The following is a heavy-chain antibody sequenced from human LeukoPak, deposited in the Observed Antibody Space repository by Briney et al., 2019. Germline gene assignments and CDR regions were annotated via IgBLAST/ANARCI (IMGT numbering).Heavy chain of an antibody. D-gene: IGHD3-3*01. Sequence: GGSLRLSCAASGFSFIGYAMTWVRQAPGKGLEWVSAISNSVDTIYYADSVKGRFTISRDNSKNTLYLQMNSLRAEDTAVYYCARDRRSTISWGQGTLVTVSS. J-gene: IGHJ5*02. CDR1: GFSFIGYA. CDR2: ISNSVDTI. CDR3: ARDRRSTIS. V-gene: IGHV3-23*01.